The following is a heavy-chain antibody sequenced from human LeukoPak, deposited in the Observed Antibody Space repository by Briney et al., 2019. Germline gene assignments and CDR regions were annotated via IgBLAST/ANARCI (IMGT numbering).Heavy chain of an antibody. V-gene: IGHV1-2*02. CDR1: GYIFTDFY. CDR3: ARDPRDGYNCPFDY. J-gene: IGHJ4*02. D-gene: IGHD5-24*01. CDR2: INPNNGDT. Sequence: ASVKVSCKASGYIFTDFYMHWVRQAPGQGLEWIGWINPNNGDTNYAQKFQGRVTMTRDTSITTAYMELTSLKSDDTASYYCARDPRDGYNCPFDYWGQGTLVTVSS.